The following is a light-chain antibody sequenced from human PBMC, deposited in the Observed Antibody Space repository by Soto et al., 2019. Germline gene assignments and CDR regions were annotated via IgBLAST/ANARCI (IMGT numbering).Light chain of an antibody. Sequence: QSVRTQPASVSGSPGQSITISCTGTSSDVGDYTYVSWYQHHPGKAPKLMIYDVSNRPSGVSNRFSGSKSGNTASLTISGLQAEDEADYYCASYTTSTSWVFGGGTKVTVL. J-gene: IGLJ2*01. V-gene: IGLV2-14*03. CDR3: ASYTTSTSWV. CDR2: DVS. CDR1: SSDVGDYTY.